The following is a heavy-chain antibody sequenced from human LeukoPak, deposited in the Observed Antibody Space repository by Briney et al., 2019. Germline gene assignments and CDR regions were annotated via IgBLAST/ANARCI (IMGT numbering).Heavy chain of an antibody. V-gene: IGHV3-53*01. CDR2: IYTDGNT. J-gene: IGHJ4*02. D-gene: IGHD3-10*01. Sequence: GGSLRLSCAASGFTVSSNYMSWVRQAPGKGLEWVSLIYTDGNTYYADSVRGRFTISRDNSKNTLYLQMNSLKAEDTAVYYCAVNFDFWGQGILVTVSS. CDR3: AVNFDF. CDR1: GFTVSSNY.